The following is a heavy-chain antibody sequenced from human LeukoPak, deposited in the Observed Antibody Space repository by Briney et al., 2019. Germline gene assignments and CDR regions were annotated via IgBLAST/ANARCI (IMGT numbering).Heavy chain of an antibody. V-gene: IGHV4-4*07. CDR1: GGSLSSYY. J-gene: IGHJ6*03. CDR2: IYTSEST. CDR3: ARDRVGYYYYYMDV. D-gene: IGHD2-2*01. Sequence: SETLSLTCTVSGGSLSSYYWSWIRQPAGKGLEWIGRIYTSESTNYNPSLKSRVTMSVDTSKNQFSLKLSSVTAADTAVYYCARDRVGYYYYYMDVWGKGTTVTVSS.